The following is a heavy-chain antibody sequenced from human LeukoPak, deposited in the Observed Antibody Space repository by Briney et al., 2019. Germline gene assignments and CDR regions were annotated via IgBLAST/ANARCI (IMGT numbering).Heavy chain of an antibody. CDR1: GYTFTGYY. CDR3: ARGVYSYGCRGDY. V-gene: IGHV1-46*01. D-gene: IGHD5-18*01. Sequence: ASVKVSCKASGYTFTGYYMHWVRQAPGQGLEWMGIINPSGGGTSYAQKFQGRVTMTRDMSTTTVYMELSSLRSEDTAVYYCARGVYSYGCRGDYRGQGTLVTVSS. J-gene: IGHJ4*02. CDR2: INPSGGGT.